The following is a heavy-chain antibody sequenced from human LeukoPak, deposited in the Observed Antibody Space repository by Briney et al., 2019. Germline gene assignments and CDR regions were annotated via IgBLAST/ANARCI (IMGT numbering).Heavy chain of an antibody. CDR2: IWYDGSNK. D-gene: IGHD2-2*01. V-gene: IGHV3-33*06. CDR1: GFTFSSYG. Sequence: GGSLRLSCAASGFTFSSYGMHWVRQAPGKGLEWVAVIWYDGSNKYYADSVKGRFTISRDNSKNTLYLQMNSLRAEDTAVYYCAKSSPRSSLSTLYGMDVWGQGTTVTVSS. CDR3: AKSSPRSSLSTLYGMDV. J-gene: IGHJ6*02.